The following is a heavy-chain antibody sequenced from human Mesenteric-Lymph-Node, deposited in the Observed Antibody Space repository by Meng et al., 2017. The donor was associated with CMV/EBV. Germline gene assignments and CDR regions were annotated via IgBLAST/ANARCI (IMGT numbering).Heavy chain of an antibody. CDR2: IIPIFGTP. J-gene: IGHJ6*02. CDR1: GGTFISYA. D-gene: IGHD3-3*02. V-gene: IGHV1-69*05. CDR3: ARPFDEYYYYGMDV. Sequence: SVKVSCKVSGGTFISYAISRVRQAPGQGLEWMGGIIPIFGTPNYAQKFQGRVTITTDESTTTAYMELSSLRFEDTAVYYCARPFDEYYYYGMDVWGQGTTVTVSS.